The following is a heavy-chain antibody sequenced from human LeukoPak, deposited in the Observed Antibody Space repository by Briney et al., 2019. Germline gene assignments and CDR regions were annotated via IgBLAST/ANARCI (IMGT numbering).Heavy chain of an antibody. D-gene: IGHD2-15*01. CDR1: GFIFSSYW. Sequence: PGGSLRLSCAASGFIFSSYWMHWVRQAPGKRLVWVARIQYDGSTTNYADSVEGRFTLSRDNAKKTLYVQMNSLRAEDTAVYYRPRALVAGVTLNALDIWGRGTMVTVSS. CDR3: PRALVAGVTLNALDI. CDR2: IQYDGSTT. V-gene: IGHV3-74*01. J-gene: IGHJ3*02.